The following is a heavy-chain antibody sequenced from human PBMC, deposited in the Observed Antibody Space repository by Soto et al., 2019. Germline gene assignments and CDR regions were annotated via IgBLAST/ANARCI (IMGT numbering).Heavy chain of an antibody. Sequence: QVQLVESGGGVVQPARSLRLSCVATGLTFSNYGIHWVRQAPGRGLEWVAVIWHDGSQKYSADSVRGRFTISRDNSKNTVYLQMNRLRAEDTAVYYCEGRDEPFHVWGQGTMVTVSS. CDR1: GLTFSNYG. CDR2: IWHDGSQK. CDR3: EGRDEPFHV. J-gene: IGHJ3*01. V-gene: IGHV3-33*01.